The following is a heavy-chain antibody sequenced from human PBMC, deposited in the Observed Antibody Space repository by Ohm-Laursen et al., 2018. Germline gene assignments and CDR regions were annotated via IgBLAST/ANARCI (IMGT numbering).Heavy chain of an antibody. V-gene: IGHV4-59*13. Sequence: SETLSLTWNVSGASITDYYWSWLRQSPGRGLEWIGLINYRGNTNYNPSLKSRAHLSLDTSRNHFSLRLTSVTAADTAVYFCARDKVAYCPSTSCDNFGLDVWGQGTAVTV. CDR2: INYRGNT. D-gene: IGHD2-2*01. CDR3: ARDKVAYCPSTSCDNFGLDV. J-gene: IGHJ6*02. CDR1: GASITDYY.